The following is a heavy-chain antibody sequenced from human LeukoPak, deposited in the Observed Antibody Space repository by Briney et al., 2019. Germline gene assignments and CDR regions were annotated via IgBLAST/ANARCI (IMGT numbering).Heavy chain of an antibody. CDR2: ISGSGGST. D-gene: IGHD5-12*01. V-gene: IGHV3-23*01. J-gene: IGHJ4*02. CDR1: GFTFSSYA. Sequence: GGSLRPSCAASGFTFSSYAMSWVRQAPGKGLEWVSAISGSGGSTYYADSVKGRFTISRDNSKNTLYLQMNSLRAEDTAVYYCAKDRDKWLRVLYFDFWGQGTLVTVSS. CDR3: AKDRDKWLRVLYFDF.